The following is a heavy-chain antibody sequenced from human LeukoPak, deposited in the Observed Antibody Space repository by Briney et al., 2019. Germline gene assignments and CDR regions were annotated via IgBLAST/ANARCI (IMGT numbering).Heavy chain of an antibody. V-gene: IGHV4-39*06. CDR3: AAITTTTTSFDY. CDR2: LFHSGST. CDR1: GGSISTNNYD. Sequence: SETLSLTCAVSGGSISTNNYDWGWVRQPPGKGLEWIGSLFHSGSTYYYPSLKRRVTISVDMSKNQFALKLATVTAADTAVYFCAAITTTTTSFDYWGQGTLVTVSS. D-gene: IGHD1-1*01. J-gene: IGHJ4*02.